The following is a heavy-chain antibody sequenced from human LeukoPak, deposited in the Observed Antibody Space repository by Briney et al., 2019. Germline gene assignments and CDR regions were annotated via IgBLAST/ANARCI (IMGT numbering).Heavy chain of an antibody. V-gene: IGHV4-4*02. CDR1: GGSISSETW. Sequence: SETLSLTCAVSGGSISSETWWSWFRQPPGKGLEWIGEIYHSGTTNDNPSLKSRVTISVDKSKNHFSLKLRSVTAADTAVYYCARASYDILTGYRGWFDPWGQGTLVTVSS. CDR2: IYHSGTT. CDR3: ARASYDILTGYRGWFDP. J-gene: IGHJ5*02. D-gene: IGHD3-9*01.